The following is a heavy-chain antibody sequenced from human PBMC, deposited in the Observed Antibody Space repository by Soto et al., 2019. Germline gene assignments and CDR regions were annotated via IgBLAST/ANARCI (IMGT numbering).Heavy chain of an antibody. CDR2: INPHGGST. CDR1: GDTFTSYY. D-gene: IGHD3-3*01. V-gene: IGHV1-46*01. CDR3: ARSSGGNFGIIIEGSNWFDP. J-gene: IGHJ5*02. Sequence: QVRLVQSGAEVRRPGASVKVSCKAPGDTFTSYYLNWVRQAPGQGLEWMGVINPHGGSTKYAQKFQVRVTMTRDTYRSTVYMELRSLMSDDTAIYYCARSSGGNFGIIIEGSNWFDPWGQGTLVTVSS.